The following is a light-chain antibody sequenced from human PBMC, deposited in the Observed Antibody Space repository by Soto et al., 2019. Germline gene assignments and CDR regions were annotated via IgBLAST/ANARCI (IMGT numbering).Light chain of an antibody. CDR3: QQYYQWPSYT. CDR1: QSVGSN. CDR2: DAS. Sequence: EIVMTQSPLTLSASPGERAIFSCRASQSVGSNIAWYQQKPGQSPRLLVYDASTRATAIPARFSGSGSGTEFTLTTNTLQPEDFAVYYCQQYYQWPSYTVGQGTTVYIK. V-gene: IGKV3-15*01. J-gene: IGKJ2*01.